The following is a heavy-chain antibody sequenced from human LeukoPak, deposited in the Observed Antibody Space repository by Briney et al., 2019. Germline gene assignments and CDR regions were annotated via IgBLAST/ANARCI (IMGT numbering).Heavy chain of an antibody. Sequence: GGSLRLSCAASGFIFSTNWMSWFRQAPGKGLEWVAHIKPDGSETYYVDSVKGRFTISRDNAKNSLYLQMYSLRADDTAVYYCAIAVSVAGDSWGQGTLVTVSS. CDR1: GFIFSTNW. CDR2: IKPDGSET. J-gene: IGHJ5*01. CDR3: AIAVSVAGDS. D-gene: IGHD6-19*01. V-gene: IGHV3-7*01.